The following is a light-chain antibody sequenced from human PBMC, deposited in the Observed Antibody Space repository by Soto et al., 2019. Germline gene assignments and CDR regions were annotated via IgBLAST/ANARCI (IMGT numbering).Light chain of an antibody. CDR1: QAISSW. J-gene: IGKJ3*01. Sequence: DIQMTQSPSSVSASVGDRVTITCRASQAISSWLAWYQQKPGKAPKLLIYAASNLQSGVPSRFSGSGSGTDFTLTINSLQPEDFATYYCQQDTSFPFTFGPGTKVDVK. V-gene: IGKV1-12*01. CDR3: QQDTSFPFT. CDR2: AAS.